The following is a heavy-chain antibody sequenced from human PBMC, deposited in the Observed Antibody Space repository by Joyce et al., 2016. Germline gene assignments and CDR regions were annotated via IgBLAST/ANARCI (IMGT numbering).Heavy chain of an antibody. V-gene: IGHV1-46*01. Sequence: QVQLVQSGAEVEKPGASVKVSCKASGYPFTNYYIHWLRQAPGQGLEWMGIIHPSGGSITYAQKFQDRVIMTVDTSTSTVDMELSSLGSEDTAIYFCARTVLQLWPGYYFDYWGQGTLVTVSS. D-gene: IGHD5-18*01. CDR3: ARTVLQLWPGYYFDY. CDR2: IHPSGGSI. J-gene: IGHJ4*02. CDR1: GYPFTNYY.